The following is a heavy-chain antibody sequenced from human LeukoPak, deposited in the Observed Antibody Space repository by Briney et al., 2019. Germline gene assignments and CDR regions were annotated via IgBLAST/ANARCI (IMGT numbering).Heavy chain of an antibody. D-gene: IGHD2-21*02. J-gene: IGHJ4*02. CDR1: GFTFDDYG. V-gene: IGHV3-21*01. CDR2: ISSSSNYI. CDR3: AREGDIVVVTANSFDY. Sequence: GGSLRLSCAASGFTFDDYGMSWVRQAPGKGLEWVSSISSSSNYIYYADSLKGRFTISRDNAKNSLYLQMNSLRAEDTAVYYCAREGDIVVVTANSFDYWGQGTPVTVSS.